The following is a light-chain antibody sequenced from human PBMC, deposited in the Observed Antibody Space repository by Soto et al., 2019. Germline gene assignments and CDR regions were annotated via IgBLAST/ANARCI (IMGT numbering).Light chain of an antibody. CDR3: QHSYSTLSYT. Sequence: DIQMTQSPSSLSASLGDRVTITCRASQSISSYLNWYQQKPGKAPKVLIYAASSLQSGVPSRFSGSGSGTDFTLTIGSLQPEDFATYYCQHSYSTLSYTFGQGTKLEIK. V-gene: IGKV1-39*01. CDR1: QSISSY. J-gene: IGKJ2*01. CDR2: AAS.